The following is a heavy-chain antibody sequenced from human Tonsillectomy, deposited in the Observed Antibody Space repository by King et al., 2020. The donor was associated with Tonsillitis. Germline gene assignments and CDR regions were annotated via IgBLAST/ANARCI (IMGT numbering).Heavy chain of an antibody. CDR1: GFSLSTYEMR. Sequence: VTLKESGPALVKPTQTLTLTCTFSGFSLSTYEMRWGWVRQPPGTAREWLARIVCEYEKFYSTSLKTRLTISRATSKNQVVLRMTNMDPGDTATYYCTRSQAGSNWFDPWGRGTLVTVSS. V-gene: IGHV2-70*04. CDR3: TRSQAGSNWFDP. J-gene: IGHJ5*02. CDR2: IVCEYEK.